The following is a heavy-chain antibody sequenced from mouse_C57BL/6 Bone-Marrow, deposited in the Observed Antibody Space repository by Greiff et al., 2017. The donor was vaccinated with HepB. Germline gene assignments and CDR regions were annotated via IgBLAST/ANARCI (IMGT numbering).Heavy chain of an antibody. D-gene: IGHD1-1*01. CDR3: YYGSSHYWYFDV. CDR1: GYTFTSYW. J-gene: IGHJ1*03. V-gene: IGHV1-55*01. CDR2: IYPGSGST. Sequence: VQLQQPGAELVKPGASVKMSCKASGYTFTSYWITWVKQRPGQGLEWIGDIYPGSGSTNYNEKFKSKATLTVDTSSSTAYMQRSSLTSEDSAVYYCYYGSSHYWYFDVWGTGTTVTVSS.